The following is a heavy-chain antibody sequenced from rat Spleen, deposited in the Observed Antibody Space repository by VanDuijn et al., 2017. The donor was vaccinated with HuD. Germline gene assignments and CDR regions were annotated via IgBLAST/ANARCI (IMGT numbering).Heavy chain of an antibody. V-gene: IGHV5-25*01. D-gene: IGHD1-2*01. CDR1: GXTXSXXX. CDR2: ISTGGGNT. Sequence: EVQLVESGGGLVQPGXSMKLSXXXSGXTXSXXXMAXXXQAPTKGLEWVASISTGGGNTYYRDSVKGRFTISRDNAKSTLYLQMDSLRSEDTATYYCARCGYSRPLDVMDAWGQGASVTVSS. J-gene: IGHJ4*01. CDR3: ARCGYSRPLDVMDA.